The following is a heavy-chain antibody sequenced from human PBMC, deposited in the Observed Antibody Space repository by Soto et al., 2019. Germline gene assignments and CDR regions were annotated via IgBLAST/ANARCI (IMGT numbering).Heavy chain of an antibody. CDR3: AKDYKAFGRLTGTNNYYYYGMDV. CDR2: ISGSGGST. CDR1: GFTFSSYA. J-gene: IGHJ6*02. D-gene: IGHD1-20*01. Sequence: GGSLRLSCAASGFTFSSYAMSWVRQAPGKGLEWVSAISGSGGSTYYADSVKGRFTISRDNSKNTLYLQMNSLRAEDTAVYYCAKDYKAFGRLTGTNNYYYYGMDVWGQGTTVTVSS. V-gene: IGHV3-23*01.